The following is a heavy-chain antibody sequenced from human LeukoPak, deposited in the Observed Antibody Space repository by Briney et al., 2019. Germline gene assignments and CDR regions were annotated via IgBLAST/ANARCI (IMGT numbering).Heavy chain of an antibody. CDR3: AGLRFLEWLSRRGDAFDI. D-gene: IGHD3-3*01. CDR1: GFTFSSYA. Sequence: GGSLRLSCAASGFTFSSYAMHWVRQAPGKGLEWVAVISYDGSNKYYADSVKGRFTISRDNSKNTLYLQMNSLRAEDTAVYYCAGLRFLEWLSRRGDAFDIWGQGTMVTVSS. J-gene: IGHJ3*02. CDR2: ISYDGSNK. V-gene: IGHV3-30*04.